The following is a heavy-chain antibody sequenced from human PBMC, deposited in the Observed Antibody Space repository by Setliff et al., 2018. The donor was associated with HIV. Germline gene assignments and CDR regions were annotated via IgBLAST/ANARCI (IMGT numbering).Heavy chain of an antibody. CDR1: GFTFRNYW. CDR3: AKELAASGLGYFDS. V-gene: IGHV3-74*01. D-gene: IGHD3-22*01. Sequence: PGGSLRLSCAASGFTFRNYWMHWVRQAPGKGLVWASRIDGDGSGTSYADSVQGRFTISRDNTKNSLSLQMNSLRVEDTAVYYCAKELAASGLGYFDSWGRGILVTVSS. CDR2: IDGDGSGT. J-gene: IGHJ4*02.